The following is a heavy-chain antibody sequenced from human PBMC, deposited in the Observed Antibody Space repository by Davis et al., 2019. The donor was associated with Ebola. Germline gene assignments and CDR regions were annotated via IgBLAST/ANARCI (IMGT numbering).Heavy chain of an antibody. V-gene: IGHV7-4-1*02. D-gene: IGHD2-21*02. CDR3: ARGDQFDP. CDR1: GYTFTSYA. J-gene: IGHJ5*02. Sequence: AASVKVSCKASGYTFTSYAMNWVRQAPGQGLEWMGWINTNTGNPTYAQGFTGRFVFSLDTSVPTAFLHISSLKSEDTAVYYCARGDQFDPWGQGTLVIVSS. CDR2: INTNTGNP.